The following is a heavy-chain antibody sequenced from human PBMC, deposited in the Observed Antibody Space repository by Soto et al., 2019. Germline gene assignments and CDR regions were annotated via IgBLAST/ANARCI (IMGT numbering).Heavy chain of an antibody. D-gene: IGHD1-1*01. Sequence: QVQLVESGGGLVQPGGSLKLTCTASGFTFSDYSMSWIRQAPGKGLEWVSYISTTSTYTGYADSVKGGFTITRDNAKNSLFLQVNSLRAEHTAVYYCARDPGTAAFESWGQGTLVTVSS. CDR1: GFTFSDYS. CDR2: ISTTSTYT. CDR3: ARDPGTAAFES. V-gene: IGHV3-11*05. J-gene: IGHJ5*01.